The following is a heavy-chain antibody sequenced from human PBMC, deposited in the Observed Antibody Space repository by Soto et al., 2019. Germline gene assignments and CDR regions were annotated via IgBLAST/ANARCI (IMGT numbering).Heavy chain of an antibody. Sequence: AASVKVSCKASGGTFSSYAMSWGRQAPGQGLEWMGGIIPIFGTANYAQKFQGRVTITADESTSTAYMELSSLRSEDTAVYYCARNGPDAFDIWGQGTMVIVSS. J-gene: IGHJ3*02. CDR2: IIPIFGTA. D-gene: IGHD2-8*01. V-gene: IGHV1-69*13. CDR3: ARNGPDAFDI. CDR1: GGTFSSYA.